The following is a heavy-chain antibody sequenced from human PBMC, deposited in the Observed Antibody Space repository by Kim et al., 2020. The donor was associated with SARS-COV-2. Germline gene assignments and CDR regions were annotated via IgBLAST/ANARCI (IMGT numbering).Heavy chain of an antibody. J-gene: IGHJ4*02. CDR3: ARDSERNSKWPDLLDS. D-gene: IGHD4-4*01. V-gene: IGHV3-11*06. Sequence: SWKGRFTNYRDNPKNAVYLQMNSLRAEDTAIYYCARDSERNSKWPDLLDSWGQGTLVTVSS.